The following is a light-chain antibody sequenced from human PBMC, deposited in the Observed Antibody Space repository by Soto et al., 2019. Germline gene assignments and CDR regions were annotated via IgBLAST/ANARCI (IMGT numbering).Light chain of an antibody. CDR3: QQSYSTPYT. Sequence: DIQMTQSPSSLSASVGDRVIFTCRASQSIAVYLHWYQQKPGNAPKLLIFGASSLRDGVPSRFSGSGSGTDFTLAISSLQPEDFATYYCQQSYSTPYTFGQWTKLEIK. CDR2: GAS. CDR1: QSIAVY. V-gene: IGKV1-39*01. J-gene: IGKJ2*01.